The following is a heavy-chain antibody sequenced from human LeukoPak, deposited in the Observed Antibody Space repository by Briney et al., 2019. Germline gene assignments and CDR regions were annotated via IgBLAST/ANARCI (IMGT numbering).Heavy chain of an antibody. V-gene: IGHV3-74*01. CDR1: GFTFSNSW. CDR2: INTDGTST. J-gene: IGHJ6*02. CDR3: ARPQQGGTTRSHGLDV. D-gene: IGHD2-2*01. Sequence: GGSLRLSCAASGFTFSNSWMQWVRQVPGKGLVWVSRINTDGTSTSYADSVRGRFIISRDNAKNTLYLQMNSLRAEDTAVYYCARPQQGGTTRSHGLDVWGQGTTVTVSS.